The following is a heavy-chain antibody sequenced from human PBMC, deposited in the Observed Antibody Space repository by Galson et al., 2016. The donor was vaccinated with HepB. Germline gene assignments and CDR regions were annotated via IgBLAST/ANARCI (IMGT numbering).Heavy chain of an antibody. D-gene: IGHD1-14*01. V-gene: IGHV1-8*01. CDR2: MNPNSGNT. J-gene: IGHJ4*02. CDR1: GYRFRASD. CDR3: ARAIRNQLLSEY. Sequence: SVKVSCKASGYRFRASDVYWVRQAPGQGLEWMGWMNPNSGNTGYAQRLRGRIDMTSDASINTAYMELHSLRSEDTAVYYCARAIRNQLLSEYWGQGTLITVSS.